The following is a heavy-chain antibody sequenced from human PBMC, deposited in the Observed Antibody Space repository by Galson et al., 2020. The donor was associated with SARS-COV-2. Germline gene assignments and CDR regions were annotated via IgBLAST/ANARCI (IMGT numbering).Heavy chain of an antibody. CDR3: ARLMTYELAAVGYYDYGMDV. Sequence: SQTLSLTRAVSRGSIRSGDYSWSWIRQAPGKGLEWLGYIYHSGYTHYQPSLKTRVTMSLDMSNNQFSLRLTSVIAAAPAVYYCARLMTYELAAVGYYDYGMDVWGQGTTVTVSS. CDR2: IYHSGYT. V-gene: IGHV4-30-4*07. CDR1: RGSIRSGDYS. J-gene: IGHJ6*02. D-gene: IGHD6-19*01.